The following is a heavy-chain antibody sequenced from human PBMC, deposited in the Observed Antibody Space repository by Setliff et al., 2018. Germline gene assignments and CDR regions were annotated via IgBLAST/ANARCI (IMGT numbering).Heavy chain of an antibody. J-gene: IGHJ3*02. CDR1: GFTFSSYA. Sequence: GGSLRLSCAASGFTFSSYALTWVRQAPGKGLEWVSAISGSEKYYVDSVKGRFTISRDNAKNSLYLQMNSLRAEDTAVYYCARPYYYDRSAFDIWGQGTMVTVSS. V-gene: IGHV3-7*01. D-gene: IGHD3-22*01. CDR2: ISGSEK. CDR3: ARPYYYDRSAFDI.